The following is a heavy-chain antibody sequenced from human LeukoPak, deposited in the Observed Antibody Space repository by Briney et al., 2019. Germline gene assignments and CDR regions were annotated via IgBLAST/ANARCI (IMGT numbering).Heavy chain of an antibody. D-gene: IGHD4-17*01. CDR1: GLTFSSSD. V-gene: IGHV3-30*02. Sequence: GGSLRLSCTVSGLTFSSSDIHWVRRAPGKGLEWVATIKSDGSNEYFADSVKGRFTISRDNSWNIAYLQMNSLRAEDTAVYYCAKDIYGDYGGLDYWGQGTLVTVSS. J-gene: IGHJ4*02. CDR3: AKDIYGDYGGLDY. CDR2: IKSDGSNE.